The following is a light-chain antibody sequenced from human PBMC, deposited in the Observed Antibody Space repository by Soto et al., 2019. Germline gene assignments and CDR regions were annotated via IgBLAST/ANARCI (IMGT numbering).Light chain of an antibody. CDR3: QQYGSSPWT. Sequence: EIVLTQSPGTLSLSPGERATLSCRASQSVSSSYLAWYQQKPGQAPRLLIYGASSRATGIPDRVSGSGSGTDFTLTISRLVPEDFAVYYCQQYGSSPWTFGQGTKVEIK. V-gene: IGKV3-20*01. CDR1: QSVSSSY. J-gene: IGKJ1*01. CDR2: GAS.